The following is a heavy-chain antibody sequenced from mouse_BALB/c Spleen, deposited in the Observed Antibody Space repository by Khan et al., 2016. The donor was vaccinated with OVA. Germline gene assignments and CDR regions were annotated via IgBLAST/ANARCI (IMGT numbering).Heavy chain of an antibody. J-gene: IGHJ3*01. CDR3: ARGGYGSPFAY. D-gene: IGHD1-1*01. CDR1: GYTFTSFW. V-gene: IGHV1-59*01. Sequence: QVQLQQSGPELVRPGASVKMSCKASGYTFTSFWIHWVKQRPGQGLEWIGLIDPSKSETRLNQKFKDKATLNVDKSSHTAYMQLSRLTSEDSAVYDGARGGYGSPFAYWGQGTLVTVSA. CDR2: IDPSKSET.